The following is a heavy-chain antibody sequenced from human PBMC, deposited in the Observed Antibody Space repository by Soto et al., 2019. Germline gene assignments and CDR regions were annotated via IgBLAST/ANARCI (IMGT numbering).Heavy chain of an antibody. CDR1: GESFSGYY. D-gene: IGHD1-26*01. V-gene: IGHV4-34*01. CDR3: ARVGNGSDYDY. CDR2: INHSGST. Sequence: QVQLQQWGAGLLKPSETLSLACAVYGESFSGYYWSWIRQPPGKGLEWIGEINHSGSTNYNPSLKSRVTISVDTSKNQFSLKLSSVTAADTAVYYCARVGNGSDYDYWGPGTLVTVSS. J-gene: IGHJ4*02.